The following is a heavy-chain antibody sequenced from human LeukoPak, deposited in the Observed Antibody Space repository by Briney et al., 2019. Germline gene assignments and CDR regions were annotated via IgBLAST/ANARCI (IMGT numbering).Heavy chain of an antibody. CDR3: AKAYTYYYDSSGYYYFDY. V-gene: IGHV3-23*01. D-gene: IGHD3-22*01. CDR2: ISGSGGST. J-gene: IGHJ4*02. CDR1: GFTFSSYA. Sequence: HAGGSLRLXCAASGFTFSSYAMSWVRQAPGKGLECVSAISGSGGSTYYADSVKGRFTISRDNSKNTLYLQMNSLRAEDTAVYYCAKAYTYYYDSSGYYYFDYWGQGTLVTVSS.